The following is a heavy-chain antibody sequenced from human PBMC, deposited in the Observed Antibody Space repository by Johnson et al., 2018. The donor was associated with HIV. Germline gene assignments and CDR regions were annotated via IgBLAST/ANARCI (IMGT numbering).Heavy chain of an antibody. CDR3: ARGFHRGGAVDS. CDR2: ISSSGSII. CDR1: GFTFSDYY. V-gene: IGHV3-11*04. Sequence: QVQLVESGGGLVKPGGSLRLSCVASGFTFSDYYMSWIRQAPGKGLEWVSYISSSGSIIYSAGSVQGRFTMSRDNAKNSLYLQMNSLRAEDTAVYYCARGFHRGGAVDSWGQGTMVNVSS. D-gene: IGHD1-14*01. J-gene: IGHJ3*02.